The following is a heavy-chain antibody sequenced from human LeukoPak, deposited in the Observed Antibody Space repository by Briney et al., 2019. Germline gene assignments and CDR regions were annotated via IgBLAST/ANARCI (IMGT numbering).Heavy chain of an antibody. D-gene: IGHD2-21*01. Sequence: SVKVSFKASGGTFSSYAIRWVRQAPGQGLEWMGGIIPIFGTANYAQKFQGRVTITADESTSTAYMELSSLRSEDTAVYYCARGPNFVVEDWGQGTLVTVSS. CDR2: IIPIFGTA. V-gene: IGHV1-69*13. J-gene: IGHJ4*02. CDR3: ARGPNFVVED. CDR1: GGTFSSYA.